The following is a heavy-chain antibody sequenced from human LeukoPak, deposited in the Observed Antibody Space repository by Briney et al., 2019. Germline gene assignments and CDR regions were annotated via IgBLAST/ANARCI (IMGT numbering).Heavy chain of an antibody. J-gene: IGHJ3*02. Sequence: PGGSLRLSCAASGFTFSRYWMSWVRQAPGKGLEWVANIKEDGGEKFHVDPVKGRFTISRDNAKKSLYLQMNSLRAEDTAVYFCARVLGCTNGVCHDAFDIWGQGTVVTVSS. CDR3: ARVLGCTNGVCHDAFDI. CDR2: IKEDGGEK. V-gene: IGHV3-7*01. CDR1: GFTFSRYW. D-gene: IGHD2-8*01.